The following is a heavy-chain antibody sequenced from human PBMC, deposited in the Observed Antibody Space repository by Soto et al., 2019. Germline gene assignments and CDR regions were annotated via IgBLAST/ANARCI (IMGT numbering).Heavy chain of an antibody. J-gene: IGHJ3*01. CDR1: GFSLSADGVG. CDR2: IYWDDDK. Sequence: QITLKESGPTLVKPTQTLTLTCTFSGFSLSADGVGVGWIRQPPGKALQWLALIYWDDDKRYRPSLKSTLPITKDTTKSQVVLTMTNMDPVDTATYYCAHAYGGTSWPNDAFDVWGQGTVVTVSS. V-gene: IGHV2-5*02. D-gene: IGHD2-2*01. CDR3: AHAYGGTSWPNDAFDV.